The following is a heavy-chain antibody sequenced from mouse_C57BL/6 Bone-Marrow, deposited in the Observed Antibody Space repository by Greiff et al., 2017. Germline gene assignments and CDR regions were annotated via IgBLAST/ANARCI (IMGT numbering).Heavy chain of an antibody. J-gene: IGHJ2*01. CDR3: AAAQAIY. Sequence: VQLQQPGAELVKPGASVKLSCKASGYTFTSYWMQWVKQRPGQGLEWIGEIDPSDSYTNYNQKFKGKATLTVDTSSSTAYMQLSSLTSEDSAVYYCAAAQAIYWGKGTTLTVAS. D-gene: IGHD3-2*02. CDR1: GYTFTSYW. CDR2: IDPSDSYT. V-gene: IGHV1-50*01.